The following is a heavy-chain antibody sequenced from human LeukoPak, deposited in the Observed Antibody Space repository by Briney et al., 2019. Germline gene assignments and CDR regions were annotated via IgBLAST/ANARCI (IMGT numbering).Heavy chain of an antibody. CDR1: GYTLTELS. CDR3: ATGTRGYSYGYLYYYGMDV. D-gene: IGHD5-18*01. Sequence: GASVKVSCKVSGYTLTELSMHWVRQAPGKGLEWMGGFDPEDGETIYAQKFQGRVTMTEDTSTDTACMELSSLRSEDTAVYYCATGTRGYSYGYLYYYGMDVWGQGTTVTVSS. CDR2: FDPEDGET. V-gene: IGHV1-24*01. J-gene: IGHJ6*02.